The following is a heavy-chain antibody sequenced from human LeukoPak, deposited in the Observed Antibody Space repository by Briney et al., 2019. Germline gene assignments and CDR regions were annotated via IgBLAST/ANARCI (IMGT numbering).Heavy chain of an antibody. D-gene: IGHD6-13*01. CDR2: LIPILGTP. J-gene: IGHJ6*02. Sequence: SVKVSCKASGGTFSSYAISWVRQAPGQGLEWIGGLIPILGTPDYAQKFQGRVTINADESTTTVYMDLSSLRSEDTAVYYCARDEGGAAAVHHGHYGMDVWGQGTTVTVSS. CDR3: ARDEGGAAAVHHGHYGMDV. V-gene: IGHV1-69*13. CDR1: GGTFSSYA.